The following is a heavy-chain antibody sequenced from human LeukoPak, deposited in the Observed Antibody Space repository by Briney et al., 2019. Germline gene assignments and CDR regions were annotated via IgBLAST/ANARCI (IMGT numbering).Heavy chain of an antibody. J-gene: IGHJ4*01. CDR1: GFNFSNYA. D-gene: IGHD3-10*01. Sequence: GGSLRLSCAASAFTSGFNFSNYAMTWVRQAPGKGLEWLSAISDSGRTTYYTDSVKGRFTISRDNSRNTLYLQMNSLRAEDTAVYYCGGFGFNDYWGQGLLVTVSS. CDR2: ISDSGRTT. CDR3: GGFGFNDY. V-gene: IGHV3-23*01.